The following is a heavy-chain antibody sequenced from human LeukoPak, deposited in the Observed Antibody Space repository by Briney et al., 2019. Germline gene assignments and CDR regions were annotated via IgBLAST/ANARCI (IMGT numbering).Heavy chain of an antibody. CDR3: AREGCTNGVCYKASRNYYYYMDV. V-gene: IGHV1-18*01. Sequence: ASVKVSCKASGYTFTSYGISWVRQAPGQGLEWMGWISPYNGNTNYAQKLQGRVTMTTDTSTSTAYMELRSLRSEDTAVYYCAREGCTNGVCYKASRNYYYYMDVWGKGTTVTVSS. CDR1: GYTFTSYG. D-gene: IGHD2-8*01. J-gene: IGHJ6*03. CDR2: ISPYNGNT.